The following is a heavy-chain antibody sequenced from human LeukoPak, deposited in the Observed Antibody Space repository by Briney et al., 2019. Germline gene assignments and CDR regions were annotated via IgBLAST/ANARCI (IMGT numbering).Heavy chain of an antibody. CDR2: IFSGGNT. CDR1: GVTVISNY. J-gene: IGHJ6*02. V-gene: IGHV3-66*01. D-gene: IGHD6-6*01. Sequence: QAGGSLRLSCAASGVTVISNYMTWVRQAPGTGLKWFSVIFSGGNTEYADSVKGRFTVSRDNSKNTLYLHMNSLRAEDTAVYYCSRGGRSSSSSGTTDFHYGLDVWGQGTTVTVSS. CDR3: SRGGRSSSSSGTTDFHYGLDV.